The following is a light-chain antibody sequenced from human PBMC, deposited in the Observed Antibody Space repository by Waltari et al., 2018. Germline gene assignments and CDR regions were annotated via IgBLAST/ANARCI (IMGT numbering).Light chain of an antibody. Sequence: SYVLTQPPSVSVAPGETARITCGGNNIGSKSVHWYRQKPGQAPRLVIAYDSDRPSGIPERVSGSNSGDTATLTISRVEAGDEADYCCQVWDANNEPGVFGTGTEVTVL. CDR2: YDS. J-gene: IGLJ1*01. CDR3: QVWDANNEPGV. V-gene: IGLV3-21*01. CDR1: NIGSKS.